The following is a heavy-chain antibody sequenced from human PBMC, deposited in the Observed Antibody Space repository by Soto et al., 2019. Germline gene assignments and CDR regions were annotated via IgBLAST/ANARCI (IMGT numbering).Heavy chain of an antibody. Sequence: PGECLKISCKGSGYSFTSYRIGWVRQMPGKGLEWMGIIYPGDSDTRYSPSFQGQVTISADKSISTAYLQWSSLKASDTAMYYCARQLGARYCSSTSCYSNWFDPWGQGTLVTVSS. CDR3: ARQLGARYCSSTSCYSNWFDP. J-gene: IGHJ5*02. CDR2: IYPGDSDT. V-gene: IGHV5-51*01. D-gene: IGHD2-2*01. CDR1: GYSFTSYR.